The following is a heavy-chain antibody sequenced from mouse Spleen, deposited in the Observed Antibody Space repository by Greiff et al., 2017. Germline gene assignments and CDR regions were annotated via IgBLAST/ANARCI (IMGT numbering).Heavy chain of an antibody. V-gene: IGHV1-4*01. CDR2: INPSSGYT. J-gene: IGHJ3*01. CDR3: ARSGGYDDYDGGFAY. Sequence: QVQLQQSGAELARPGASVKMSCKASGYTFTSYTMHWVKQRPGQGLEWIGYINPSSGYTKYNQKFKDKATLTADKSSSTAYMQLSSLTSEDSAVYYCARSGGYDDYDGGFAYWGQGTLVTVSA. CDR1: GYTFTSYT. D-gene: IGHD2-4*01.